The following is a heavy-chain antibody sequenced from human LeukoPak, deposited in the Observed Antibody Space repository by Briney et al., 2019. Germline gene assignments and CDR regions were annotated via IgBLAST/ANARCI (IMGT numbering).Heavy chain of an antibody. Sequence: PGGSLRLSCAASGFTVSSNYMGWVRQAPGKGLEWVSVIYSGGSTYYADSVKGRFTISRDNSKNTLYLQMNSLRAEDTAVYYCARAYSSSSHFDYWGQGTLVTVSS. J-gene: IGHJ4*02. CDR3: ARAYSSSSHFDY. V-gene: IGHV3-53*01. CDR1: GFTVSSNY. D-gene: IGHD6-6*01. CDR2: IYSGGST.